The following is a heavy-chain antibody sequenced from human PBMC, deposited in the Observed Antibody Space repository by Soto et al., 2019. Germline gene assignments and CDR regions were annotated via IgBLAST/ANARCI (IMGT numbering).Heavy chain of an antibody. CDR3: ARGPTYYYDSSGYPSDYYGMDV. D-gene: IGHD3-22*01. V-gene: IGHV3-30-3*01. Sequence: QVQLVESGGGVVQPGRSLRLSCAASGFTFSSYAMHWVRQAPGKGLEWVAVISYDGSNKYYADSVKGRFTISRDNSKNTLYLQMNSLRAEDTAVYYYARGPTYYYDSSGYPSDYYGMDVWGQGTTVTVSS. CDR1: GFTFSSYA. J-gene: IGHJ6*02. CDR2: ISYDGSNK.